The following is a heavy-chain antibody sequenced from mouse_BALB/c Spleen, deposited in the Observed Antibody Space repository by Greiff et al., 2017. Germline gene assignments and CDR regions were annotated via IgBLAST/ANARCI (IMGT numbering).Heavy chain of an antibody. D-gene: IGHD2-4*01. CDR3: AREGLRPFYAMDY. J-gene: IGHJ4*01. V-gene: IGHV1S135*01. Sequence: EVKLLESVPELGKPGASVKISCKASGYSFTGYNMYWVKQSHRKSLEWIGYIDPYNGGTSYNQKSKGKATLTVDKSSSTAYMHLNSLTSEDSAIYYCAREGLRPFYAMDYWGQGTSVTVSS. CDR2: IDPYNGGT. CDR1: GYSFTGYN.